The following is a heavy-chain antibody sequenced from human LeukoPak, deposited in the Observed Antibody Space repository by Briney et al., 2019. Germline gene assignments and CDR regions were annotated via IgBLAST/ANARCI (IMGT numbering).Heavy chain of an antibody. V-gene: IGHV4-34*01. Sequence: KSSETLSLTCAVYGGSFSGYYWSWIRQPPGKGLEWIGEINHSGSTNYNPSLKSRVTISVDTSKNQFSLKLSSVTAADTAVYYCAAWYSSSWYPWFDPWGQGTLVTVSP. J-gene: IGHJ5*02. D-gene: IGHD6-13*01. CDR1: GGSFSGYY. CDR3: AAWYSSSWYPWFDP. CDR2: INHSGST.